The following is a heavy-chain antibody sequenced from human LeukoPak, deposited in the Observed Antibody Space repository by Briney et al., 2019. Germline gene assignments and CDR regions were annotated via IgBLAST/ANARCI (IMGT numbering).Heavy chain of an antibody. CDR1: GYSFTSYW. D-gene: IGHD3-22*01. CDR3: ARHRGDFNYYDSSGYYYSDY. V-gene: IGHV5-51*01. CDR2: IYPGDSDT. J-gene: IGHJ4*02. Sequence: PGESRKISCKGSGYSFTSYWIGWVRQMPGKGLEWMGIIYPGDSDTRYSPSFQGQVTISADKSISTAYLQWSSLKASDTAMYYCARHRGDFNYYDSSGYYYSDYWGQGTLVTVSS.